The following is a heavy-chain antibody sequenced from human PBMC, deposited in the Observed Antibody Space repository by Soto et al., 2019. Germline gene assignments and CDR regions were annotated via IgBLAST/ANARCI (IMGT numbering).Heavy chain of an antibody. CDR1: GFTFDDYA. Sequence: EVELVESGGGLVQPGRSLRLSCTTSGFTFDDYAMHWVRQAPGKGLEWVSGITWNSDIIDYADSVKGRFTVSRDNAKNSPYLQMKRLRAEDTALYYCAKEREPAPSFDFWGQGTLVTVSS. D-gene: IGHD1-26*01. CDR3: AKEREPAPSFDF. J-gene: IGHJ4*02. CDR2: ITWNSDII. V-gene: IGHV3-9*01.